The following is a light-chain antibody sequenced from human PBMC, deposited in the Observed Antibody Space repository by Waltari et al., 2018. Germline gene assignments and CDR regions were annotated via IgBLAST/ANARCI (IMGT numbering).Light chain of an antibody. J-gene: IGLJ2*01. CDR2: NNN. CDR3: AAWDDSLNGVV. V-gene: IGLV1-44*01. CDR1: SSNIGSHT. Sequence: QSVLTQPPSASGTPGQRVTISCSGSSSNIGSHTVHWYQQLPGAAPKLLGYNNNQPASGLPDRFSGSKSGTSASLAISGLQSEDEADYYCAAWDDSLNGVVFGGGTKLTVL.